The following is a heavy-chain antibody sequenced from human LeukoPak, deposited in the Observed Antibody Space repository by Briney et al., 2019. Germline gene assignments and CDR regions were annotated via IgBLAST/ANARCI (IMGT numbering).Heavy chain of an antibody. D-gene: IGHD3-22*01. CDR3: AKDMEDYDSSGSDY. Sequence: PGRSLRLSCAASGFTFDDYAMHWVRQAPGKGLEWVSGISWNSGSIGYADSVKGRFTISRDNAKNSLYLQMNSLRAEDTALYYCAKDMEDYDSSGSDYWGQGTLVTVSS. J-gene: IGHJ4*02. V-gene: IGHV3-9*01. CDR2: ISWNSGSI. CDR1: GFTFDDYA.